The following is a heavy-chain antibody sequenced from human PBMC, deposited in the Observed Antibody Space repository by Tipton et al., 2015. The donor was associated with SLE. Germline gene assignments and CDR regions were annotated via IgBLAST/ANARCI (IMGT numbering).Heavy chain of an antibody. CDR2: ISHGRNA. J-gene: IGHJ6*03. CDR3: ARGYQLPLGPYYYYYMDV. V-gene: IGHV4-34*01. CDR1: RGSFSDYF. D-gene: IGHD2-2*01. Sequence: TLSLTCAVSRGSFSDYFWGWVRQPPGKGLEWIGDISHGRNANYNPSLKSRVTISVDTSKNQFSLKLSSVTAADTAVYYCARGYQLPLGPYYYYYMDVWGKGTTVTVSS.